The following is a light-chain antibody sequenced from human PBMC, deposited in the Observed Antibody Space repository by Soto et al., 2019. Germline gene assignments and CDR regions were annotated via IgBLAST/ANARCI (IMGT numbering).Light chain of an antibody. CDR3: QKYFSVPFT. CDR1: QGIRNS. CDR2: AAS. J-gene: IGKJ3*01. V-gene: IGKV1-27*01. Sequence: DIQMTQSPSSLSASAGDRVTITCRASQGIRNSLAWYQQKPGEVPKLLIYAASTLQSGVPSRFSGSGSGTDFTLTISSLQPEDVATYYCQKYFSVPFTFGPGTKVVIK.